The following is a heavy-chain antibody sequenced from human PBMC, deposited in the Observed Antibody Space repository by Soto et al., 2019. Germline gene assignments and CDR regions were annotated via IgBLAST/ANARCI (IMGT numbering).Heavy chain of an antibody. CDR2: IIGGDGET. Sequence: PGGSLRLSCAASGFTFNAYTMSWVRQAPGRGLEWVSGIIGGDGETYYADSVKGRFTISRDNSKNTLYLQMNSLRAEDTAVYYCAKILLGYCSGGSCWPDWYFDLWGRGTLVTVSS. CDR3: AKILLGYCSGGSCWPDWYFDL. V-gene: IGHV3-23*01. D-gene: IGHD2-15*01. J-gene: IGHJ2*01. CDR1: GFTFNAYT.